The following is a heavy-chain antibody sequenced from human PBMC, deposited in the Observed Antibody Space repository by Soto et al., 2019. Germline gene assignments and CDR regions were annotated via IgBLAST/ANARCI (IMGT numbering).Heavy chain of an antibody. V-gene: IGHV2-5*02. J-gene: IGHJ4*02. CDR2: IYWDDDK. CDR3: AHRVLRTVFGLVTTTAIYFDF. CDR1: GFSLTTSGLG. D-gene: IGHD3-3*01. Sequence: QITLNESGPTVVRPTETLTLTCRFSGFSLTTSGLGVGWIRQSPGKAPEWLALIYWDDDKLYSASLKSRLTITKDTSKNQVVLTVSDLDPTDTATYYCAHRVLRTVFGLVTTTAIYFDFWGQGTPVAVSS.